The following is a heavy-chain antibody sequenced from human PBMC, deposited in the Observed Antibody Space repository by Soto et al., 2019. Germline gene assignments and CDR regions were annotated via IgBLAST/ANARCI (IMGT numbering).Heavy chain of an antibody. J-gene: IGHJ4*02. CDR1: GFTFSSYS. D-gene: IGHD4-17*01. Sequence: EVQLVXSGGGLVKPGGSLRLSCAASGFTFSSYSMNWVRQAPGKGLEWVSSISSSSSYIYYADSVKGRFXXXXXXAKXXXXXXXXXXXXXXXXXXXCAXDYGXXLRWGQGTLVTV. CDR3: AXDYGXXLR. CDR2: ISSSSSYI. V-gene: IGHV3-21*01.